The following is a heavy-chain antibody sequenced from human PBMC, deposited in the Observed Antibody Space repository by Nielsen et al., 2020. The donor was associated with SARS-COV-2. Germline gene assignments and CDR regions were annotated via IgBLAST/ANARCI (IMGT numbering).Heavy chain of an antibody. J-gene: IGHJ4*02. D-gene: IGHD3-16*01. CDR1: GDSVSSNIAT. V-gene: IGHV6-1*01. CDR2: TYYRSKWYN. Sequence: SQTLSLTCAISGDSVSSNIATWNWIRQSPSRGLEWLGGTYYRSKWYNEYATSVKGRITVNPDTSKNQFFLQLNSMSPEDTAMYYCARAAANKGGIDYWGPGTLVTVSS. CDR3: ARAAANKGGIDY.